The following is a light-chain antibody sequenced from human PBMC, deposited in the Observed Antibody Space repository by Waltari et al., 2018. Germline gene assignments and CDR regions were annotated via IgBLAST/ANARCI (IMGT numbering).Light chain of an antibody. CDR3: QVWDSNTYHVV. J-gene: IGLJ2*01. V-gene: IGLV3-21*03. Sequence: SYVLTQPPSVPVAPGTTARITCGGNYLRSKSVPWYQQKPGQAPVLVVYDDSDRPSRIPELFSGSNSGNTATLTISRVEAGYEADYYCQVWDSNTYHVVFGGGTKLTVL. CDR2: DDS. CDR1: YLRSKS.